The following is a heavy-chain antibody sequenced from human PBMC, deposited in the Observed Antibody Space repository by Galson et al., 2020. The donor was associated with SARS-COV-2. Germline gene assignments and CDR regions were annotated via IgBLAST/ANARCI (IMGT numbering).Heavy chain of an antibody. CDR1: GFTFSSYA. J-gene: IGHJ6*03. CDR3: VKEGIAVATTDYYYMDV. Sequence: GGSLRLSCSASGFTFSSYAMHWVRQAPGKGLEYVSAISSNGGSTYYADSVKGRFTISRDNSKNTLYLQMSSLRAEDTAVYYCVKEGIAVATTDYYYMDVWGKGTTFTVSS. CDR2: ISSNGGST. V-gene: IGHV3-64D*06. D-gene: IGHD6-19*01.